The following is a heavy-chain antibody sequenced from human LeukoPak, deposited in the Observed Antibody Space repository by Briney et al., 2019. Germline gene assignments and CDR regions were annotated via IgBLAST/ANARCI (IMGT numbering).Heavy chain of an antibody. CDR2: MNPNSGNT. Sequence: ASVKVSCKASGYTFADYYMNWVRQATGQGLEWMGWMNPNSGNTGYAQKFQGRVTMTRNTSISTAYMELSSLRSEDTAVYYCARGTFYGDYVPDYWGQGTLVTVSS. V-gene: IGHV1-8*02. CDR3: ARGTFYGDYVPDY. CDR1: GYTFADYY. J-gene: IGHJ4*02. D-gene: IGHD4-17*01.